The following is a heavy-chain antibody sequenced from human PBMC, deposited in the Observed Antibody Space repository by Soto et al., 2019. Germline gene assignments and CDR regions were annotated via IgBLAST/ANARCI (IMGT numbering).Heavy chain of an antibody. V-gene: IGHV1-8*02. CDR2: MNPGSGKT. Sequence: ASVKVSCKASGYTFINFDISWVRQAAGQGLEWLGWMNPGSGKTGYASKFRGRVAMTRDASTGTSHLELSSLTSDDTAVYYCARMASAGTLNWFDPWGQGXLVTVYS. D-gene: IGHD6-13*01. CDR1: GYTFINFD. CDR3: ARMASAGTLNWFDP. J-gene: IGHJ5*02.